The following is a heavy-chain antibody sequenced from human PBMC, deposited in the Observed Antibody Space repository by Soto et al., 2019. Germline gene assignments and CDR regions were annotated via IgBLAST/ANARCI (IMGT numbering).Heavy chain of an antibody. CDR1: GFTFTRYS. J-gene: IGHJ4*02. CDR2: ISSTTNYI. V-gene: IGHV3-21*01. CDR3: ARGSEDLTSNFGY. Sequence: PGGSLRLSCAASGFTFTRYSMNWVRQAPGKGLEWVSSISSTTNYIYYADSMKGRFTVSRDNAKNSVYLEMNSLSAEDTAVYYCARGSEDLTSNFGYWGQGSLVTVSS.